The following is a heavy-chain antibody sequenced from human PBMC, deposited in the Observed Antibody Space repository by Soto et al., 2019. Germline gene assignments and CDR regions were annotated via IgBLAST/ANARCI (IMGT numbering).Heavy chain of an antibody. J-gene: IGHJ4*02. CDR3: AKDFGYSYGHDTAKIGIDY. V-gene: IGHV3-23*01. D-gene: IGHD5-18*01. Sequence: EVQLLESGGGLVQPGGSLRLSCAASGFTFSSYAMSWVRQAPGKGLEWVSAISGSGGSTYYADSVKGRFTISRDNSKNSLYLQMNSLRAEDTAVYYCAKDFGYSYGHDTAKIGIDYWGQGTLVTVSS. CDR2: ISGSGGST. CDR1: GFTFSSYA.